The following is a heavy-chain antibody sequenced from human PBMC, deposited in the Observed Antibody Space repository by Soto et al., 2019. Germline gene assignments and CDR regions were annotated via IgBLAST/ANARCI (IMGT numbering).Heavy chain of an antibody. Sequence: QVQLQETGPGLVKPSETLSLTCTVSGASISSYYWSWIRQPPGKGLEWIGYVYYSGSTNYNPSLKSRVTISVATSKNQFSLKLSSVTAAETAMYYCARDTTPSLWGQGTLVTVSS. CDR3: ARDTTPSL. J-gene: IGHJ4*02. CDR2: VYYSGST. V-gene: IGHV4-59*01. CDR1: GASISSYY. D-gene: IGHD1-1*01.